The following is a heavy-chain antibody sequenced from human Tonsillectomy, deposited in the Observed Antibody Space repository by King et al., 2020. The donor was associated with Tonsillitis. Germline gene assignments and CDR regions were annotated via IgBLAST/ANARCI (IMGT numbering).Heavy chain of an antibody. CDR1: GFTFSSYA. CDR3: VKDSSSSTYYFDY. Sequence: VQLVESGGGLVQPGGSLRLSCSASGFTFSSYAMHWVRQAPGKGLEYVSAISSNGGSTYYADSVKGRFTISRGNSKNTLYLQMSSLRAEDTAVYYCVKDSSSSTYYFDYWGQGTLVTVSS. CDR2: ISSNGGST. D-gene: IGHD6-6*01. V-gene: IGHV3-64D*06. J-gene: IGHJ4*02.